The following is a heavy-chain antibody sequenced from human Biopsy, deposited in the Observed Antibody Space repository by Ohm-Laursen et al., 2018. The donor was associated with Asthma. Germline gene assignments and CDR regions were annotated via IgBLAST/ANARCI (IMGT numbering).Heavy chain of an antibody. CDR2: ISVYNGNT. Sequence: SVKVSYKPSGYTFNSAGITWVRQAPGQGLEWMGWISVYNGNTKVAQKLQDRVTMITDTSTSTAYMELRSLRSDDMAVYFCARAVDYSHYYGIDVWGQGTTVTVS. D-gene: IGHD3-10*01. V-gene: IGHV1-18*03. CDR1: GYTFNSAG. CDR3: ARAVDYSHYYGIDV. J-gene: IGHJ6*02.